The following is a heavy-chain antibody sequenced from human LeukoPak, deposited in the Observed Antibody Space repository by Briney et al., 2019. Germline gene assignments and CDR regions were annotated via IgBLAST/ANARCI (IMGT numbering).Heavy chain of an antibody. CDR1: GFTFSSYA. D-gene: IGHD6-13*01. CDR3: AKEDSSWYGAFDN. Sequence: GESLRLSCAASGFTFSSYAMSWVRQGPGKGLEWVSAISGGGGSTYYADSVKGRFTISRDNSKNTLFLQMNTLSAEDTAVYYCAKEDSSWYGAFDNWGQGTLVTVSS. V-gene: IGHV3-23*01. J-gene: IGHJ4*02. CDR2: ISGGGGST.